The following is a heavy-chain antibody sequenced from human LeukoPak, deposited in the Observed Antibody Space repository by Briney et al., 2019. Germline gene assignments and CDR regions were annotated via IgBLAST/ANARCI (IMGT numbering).Heavy chain of an antibody. J-gene: IGHJ4*02. Sequence: PGGSLRLSCAASGFTFSSYGMHWVRQAPGKGLEWVAFIRYDGSNKYYADSVKGRFTISRDNSKNTLYLQMNSLRAEDTAVYYCAKDRVRDGYNLRFDYWGQGTLVTVSS. CDR3: AKDRVRDGYNLRFDY. V-gene: IGHV3-30*02. D-gene: IGHD5-24*01. CDR2: IRYDGSNK. CDR1: GFTFSSYG.